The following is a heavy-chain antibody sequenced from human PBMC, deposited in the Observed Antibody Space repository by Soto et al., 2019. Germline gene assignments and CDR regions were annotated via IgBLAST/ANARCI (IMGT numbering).Heavy chain of an antibody. CDR2: TGWSGENT. J-gene: IGHJ4*01. CDR1: GLNFRTSG. V-gene: IGHV3-23*01. CDR3: ARGYIGYSIDY. D-gene: IGHD3-22*01. Sequence: GGSLRLSCIASGLNFRTSGMTWVRQGPEKGLEWVSSTGWSGENTNYADSVKGRFTMSRDNSKNILYLQMNSLRAEDTAIYYCARGYIGYSIDYWGQGILVTVSS.